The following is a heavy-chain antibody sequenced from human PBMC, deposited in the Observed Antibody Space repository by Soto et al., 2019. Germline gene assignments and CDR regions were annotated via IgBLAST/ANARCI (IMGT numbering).Heavy chain of an antibody. J-gene: IGHJ4*02. CDR1: GFTFSSYA. V-gene: IGHV3-23*01. CDR3: AKDTVGNQLLPFTLDY. D-gene: IGHD2-2*01. CDR2: ISGSGGST. Sequence: GGSLRLSCAASGFTFSSYAMSWVRQAPGKGLEWVSAISGSGGSTYYADSVKGRFTISRDNSKNTLYLQMNSLRAEDTAVYYCAKDTVGNQLLPFTLDYWGQGTLVTVSS.